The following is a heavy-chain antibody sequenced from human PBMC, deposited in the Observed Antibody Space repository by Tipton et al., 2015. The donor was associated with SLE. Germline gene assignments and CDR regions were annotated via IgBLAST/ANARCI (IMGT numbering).Heavy chain of an antibody. V-gene: IGHV4-38-2*02. CDR2: IYHSGST. CDR3: ARDAYGMDV. Sequence: GLVKPSETLSLTCAVSGYSISSGYYWAWIRQPPGKGLEWIGTIYHSGSTYYNPSLKSRVTISVDMSKNQFSLKLSSVTAADTAVYYCARDAYGMDVWGQGTTVTVSS. J-gene: IGHJ6*02. CDR1: GYSISSGYY.